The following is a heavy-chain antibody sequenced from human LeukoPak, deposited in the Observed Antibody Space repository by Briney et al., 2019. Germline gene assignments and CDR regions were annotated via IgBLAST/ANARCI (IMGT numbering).Heavy chain of an antibody. V-gene: IGHV3-21*01. CDR3: VRLMRNSDRSGYCYYYDY. CDR2: ISVGSNYI. CDR1: GYTFRGYS. Sequence: GGSLRLSCAASGYTFRGYSINWVRQAPGKGLEWVSSISVGSNYIYYADSVRGRFSISRDYARNSLYLQMDSLRGDDTAVYYCVRLMRNSDRSGYCYYYDYWGQGTLVTVSS. J-gene: IGHJ4*02. D-gene: IGHD3-22*01.